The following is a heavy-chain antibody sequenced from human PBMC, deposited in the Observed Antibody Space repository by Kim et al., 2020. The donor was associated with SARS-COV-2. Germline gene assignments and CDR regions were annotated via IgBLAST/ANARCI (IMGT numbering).Heavy chain of an antibody. J-gene: IGHJ4*02. CDR2: ITVYNGNT. D-gene: IGHD3-16*01. Sequence: ASVKVSCKTSGYTFSTSGVSWVRQAPGQGLEWMGWITVYNGNTNYAQKLQGRVTMTTDTSTSTAYMELRSLTSDDTAVYYCARGGGSYLYVDYWGQGTLV. CDR1: GYTFSTSG. CDR3: ARGGGSYLYVDY. V-gene: IGHV1-18*01.